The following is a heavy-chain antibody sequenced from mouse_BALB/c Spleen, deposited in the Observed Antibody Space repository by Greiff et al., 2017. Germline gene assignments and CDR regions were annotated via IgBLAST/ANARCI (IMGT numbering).Heavy chain of an antibody. CDR2: IYPGDGDT. CDR1: GYAFSSYW. CDR3: ARYYSNYLYSYAMDY. J-gene: IGHJ4*01. D-gene: IGHD2-5*01. V-gene: IGHV1-80*01. Sequence: QVQLQQSGAELVKPGSSVKISCKASGYAFSSYWMNWVKQRPGQGLEWIGQIYPGDGDTNYNGKFKGKATLTADKSSSTAYMQLNSLTSEDSAVYFCARYYSNYLYSYAMDYWGQGTSVTVSS.